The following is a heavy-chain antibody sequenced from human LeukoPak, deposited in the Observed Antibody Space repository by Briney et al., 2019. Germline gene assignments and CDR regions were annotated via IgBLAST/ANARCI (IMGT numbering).Heavy chain of an antibody. CDR2: IYHSGTT. Sequence: SETLSLTCTVSGDSVSSGYYWGWIRQPPGKGLEWIGNIYHSGTTSYNPSLKNRVTISVDTSKNQFSLKLSSVTAADTAVYYCARVLRSRIKFTMVRGVSPANYHYYYMDVWGKGTTVTVSS. D-gene: IGHD3-10*01. CDR3: ARVLRSRIKFTMVRGVSPANYHYYYMDV. J-gene: IGHJ6*03. CDR1: GDSVSSGYY. V-gene: IGHV4-38-2*02.